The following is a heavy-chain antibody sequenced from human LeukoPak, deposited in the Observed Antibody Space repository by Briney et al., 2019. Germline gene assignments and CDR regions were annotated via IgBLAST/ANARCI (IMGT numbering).Heavy chain of an antibody. CDR2: ISSSGSTR. J-gene: IGHJ6*03. CDR3: ARAGRDYGDYDSCYYYMDV. V-gene: IGHV3-11*01. D-gene: IGHD4-17*01. Sequence: GGSLRLSCAASGFTFSDYYMSWIRQAPGKGLEWVSYISSSGSTRYYADSVKGRITIFRGNDKNSLYLQMNSLRAEDTAVYYCARAGRDYGDYDSCYYYMDVWGKGTTVTISS. CDR1: GFTFSDYY.